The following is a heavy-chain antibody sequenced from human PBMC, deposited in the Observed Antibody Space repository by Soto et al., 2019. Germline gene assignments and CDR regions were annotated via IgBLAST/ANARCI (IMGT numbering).Heavy chain of an antibody. J-gene: IGHJ3*01. CDR2: INPTGGRA. CDR1: RYTITNNY. V-gene: IGHV1-46*03. D-gene: IGHD2-21*01. CDR3: SRLTTVVREITDDPLDF. Sequence: CKASRYTITNNYSHWVRQAPGQVLEWMGVINPTGGRASYAPKFQGRVTLTRDTSTSTAYMELSSLRSDDTAVYFCSRLTTVVREITDDPLDFCGQGTMVTV.